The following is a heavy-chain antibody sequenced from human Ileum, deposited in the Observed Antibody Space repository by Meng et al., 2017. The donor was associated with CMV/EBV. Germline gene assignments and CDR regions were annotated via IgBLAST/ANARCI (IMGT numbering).Heavy chain of an antibody. CDR3: ARENMAVVGGDC. CDR1: GFTLNNYW. D-gene: IGHD6-19*01. Sequence: GESLKISCAASGFTLNNYWMSWVRQAPGKGLEWVANIKQDGSETYYVDSVKGRFTISRDNAKNSLYLQMNSLRAEDTALYFCARENMAVVGGDCWGQGTLVTVSS. V-gene: IGHV3-7*01. CDR2: IKQDGSET. J-gene: IGHJ4*02.